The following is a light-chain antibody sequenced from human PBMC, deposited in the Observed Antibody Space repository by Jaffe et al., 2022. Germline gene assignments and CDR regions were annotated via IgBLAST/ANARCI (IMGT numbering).Light chain of an antibody. CDR2: DAS. CDR1: QSVSSY. J-gene: IGKJ4*01. Sequence: EIVLTQSPATLSLSPGERATLSCRASQSVSSYLAWYQQKPGQAPRLLIYDASNRATGIPARFSGSGSGTDFTLTISSLEPEDFAVYYCQQRSNHLTFGGGTKVEIK. V-gene: IGKV3-11*01. CDR3: QQRSNHLT.